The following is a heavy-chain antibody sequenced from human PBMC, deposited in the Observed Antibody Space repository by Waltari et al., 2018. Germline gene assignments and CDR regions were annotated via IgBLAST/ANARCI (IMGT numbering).Heavy chain of an antibody. Sequence: QVLLQESGPGLVEPSQTLSLTCTVSGGSITSGNYYWSWIRQPAGKGLEWIGRIYSDGGTNYNPSLRTRVTISLGRSKNHFSLNVGSVTAADTAVYFCASESTLCGGDCNDAFDIWGQGTTVTVSS. CDR1: GGSITSGNYY. CDR2: IYSDGGT. CDR3: ASESTLCGGDCNDAFDI. V-gene: IGHV4-61*02. J-gene: IGHJ3*02. D-gene: IGHD2-21*02.